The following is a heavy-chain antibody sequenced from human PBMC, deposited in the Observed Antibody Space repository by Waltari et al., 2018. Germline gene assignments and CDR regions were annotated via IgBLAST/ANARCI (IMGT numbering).Heavy chain of an antibody. CDR2: INHSGST. V-gene: IGHV4-34*01. CDR1: GGSFSGYY. J-gene: IGHJ6*02. Sequence: QVQLQQWGAGLLKPSETLSLTCAVYGGSFSGYYWSWIRQPPGKGLEWIGEINHSGSTNYNPSLKSRVTISVDTSKNQFSLKLGSVTAADTAVYYCAGEGYGIVWGQGTTVTVSS. D-gene: IGHD5-12*01. CDR3: AGEGYGIV.